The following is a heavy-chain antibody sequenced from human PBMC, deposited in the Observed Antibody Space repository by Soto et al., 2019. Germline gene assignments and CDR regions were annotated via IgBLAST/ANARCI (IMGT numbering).Heavy chain of an antibody. D-gene: IGHD3-22*01. CDR1: GGTFSTYA. CDR3: ARGGLESYKYDTSGYPFNFDY. J-gene: IGHJ4*02. Sequence: QVQLVQSGPEVKKPGSSVRVSCKASGGTFSTYAISWVRQAPGHGLEWMGGIIPIFDTPNYAQNFQGRITITADESTSTAYMELSSLRSGDTAVYYCARGGLESYKYDTSGYPFNFDYWGQGTLITVSS. CDR2: IIPIFDTP. V-gene: IGHV1-69*12.